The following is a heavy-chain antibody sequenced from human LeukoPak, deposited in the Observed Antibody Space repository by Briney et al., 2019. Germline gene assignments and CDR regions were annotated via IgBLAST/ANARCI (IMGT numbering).Heavy chain of an antibody. CDR1: GGTFSSYA. J-gene: IGHJ4*02. V-gene: IGHV1-69*13. D-gene: IGHD2-15*01. CDR3: ARAESCSGCSCYFSPVGG. CDR2: IIPIFGTA. Sequence: RASVNVSCKASGGTFSSYAISWVRQAPGQGLEWMGGIIPIFGTANYAQKFQGRVTITADESTSTAYMELSSLRSEDTAVYYCARAESCSGCSCYFSPVGGWGQGTLVTVSS.